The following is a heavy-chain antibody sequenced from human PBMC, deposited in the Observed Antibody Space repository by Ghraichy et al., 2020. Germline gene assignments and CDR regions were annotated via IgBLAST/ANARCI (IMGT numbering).Heavy chain of an antibody. J-gene: IGHJ4*02. CDR1: GFTFSTYS. CDR2: ISSSSKTM. Sequence: GGSLRLSCVASGFTFSTYSMNWVRQAPGKGLEWVSYISSSSKTMYYVDSVKGRFTISRDNAKNSLYLQMNNVRDEDTAVYYCARGPSVTFGELLFGDCWGQGTLVTVSS. CDR3: ARGPSVTFGELLFGDC. V-gene: IGHV3-48*02. D-gene: IGHD3-10*01.